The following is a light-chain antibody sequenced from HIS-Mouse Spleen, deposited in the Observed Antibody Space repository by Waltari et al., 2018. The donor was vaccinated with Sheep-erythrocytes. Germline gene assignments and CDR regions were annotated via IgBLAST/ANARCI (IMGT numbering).Light chain of an antibody. CDR3: QVWKV. CDR2: ADS. CDR1: NIGSKS. J-gene: IGLJ2*01. Sequence: SYVLTQPPSVSVAPGKTARITCGGNNIGSKSVHWYQQKPGQAPVLVVYADSDRPSGIPERFSGSNSGNTATLTISSVEAGDEADYYCQVWKVFGGGTKLTVL. V-gene: IGLV3-21*03.